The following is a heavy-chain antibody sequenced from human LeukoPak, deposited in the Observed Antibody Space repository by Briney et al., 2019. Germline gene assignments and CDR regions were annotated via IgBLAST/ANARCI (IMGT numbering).Heavy chain of an antibody. J-gene: IGHJ6*04. Sequence: ASVKVSCKASGGTFISYAISWVRQAPGQGLEWMGGIIPIFGTANYAQKFQGRVTITADESTSTAYMELSSLRSEDTAVYYCAREPYGSGSPDVWGKGTTVTVSS. CDR2: IIPIFGTA. V-gene: IGHV1-69*01. D-gene: IGHD3-10*01. CDR1: GGTFISYA. CDR3: AREPYGSGSPDV.